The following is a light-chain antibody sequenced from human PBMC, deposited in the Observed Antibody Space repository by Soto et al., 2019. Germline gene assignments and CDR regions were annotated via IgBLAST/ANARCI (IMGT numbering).Light chain of an antibody. CDR2: WAS. Sequence: DIVMTQSPDSLAVSLGERATINCKSSQSILYSSNNKNYLAWYQQKPGQPPKLLIYWASTRESGVPDRFSGSGSGTDFTLTISSLQAEDVAVYYCQQYWTTPRRTFDQGTKVEIK. CDR1: QSILYSSNNKNY. J-gene: IGKJ1*01. CDR3: QQYWTTPRRT. V-gene: IGKV4-1*01.